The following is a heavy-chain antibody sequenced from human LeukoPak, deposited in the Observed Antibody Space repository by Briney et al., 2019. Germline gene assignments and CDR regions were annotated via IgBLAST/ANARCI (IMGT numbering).Heavy chain of an antibody. CDR3: ARDSEYDSSGYSE. CDR1: GGSIESHF. V-gene: IGHV3-23*01. Sequence: ETLSLTCIVSGGSIESHFWSWVRQAPGKGLEWVSAISGSGGSTYYADSVKGRFTISRDNSKNTLYLQMNSLRAEDTAVYYCARDSEYDSSGYSEWGQGTLVTVSS. D-gene: IGHD3-22*01. J-gene: IGHJ4*02. CDR2: ISGSGGST.